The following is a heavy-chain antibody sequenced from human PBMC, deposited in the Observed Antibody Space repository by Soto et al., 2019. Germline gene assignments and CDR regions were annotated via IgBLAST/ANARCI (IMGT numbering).Heavy chain of an antibody. D-gene: IGHD3-9*01. Sequence: SETLSLTCTVSGGSISSSSYYWGWIRQPPGKGLEWIGSIYYSGSTYYNPSLKSRVTISVDTSKNQFSLKLSSVTAADTAVYYCARHRDFDWLFNYYYYYMDVWGKGTTVTVSS. CDR3: ARHRDFDWLFNYYYYYMDV. V-gene: IGHV4-39*01. CDR1: GGSISSSSYY. CDR2: IYYSGST. J-gene: IGHJ6*03.